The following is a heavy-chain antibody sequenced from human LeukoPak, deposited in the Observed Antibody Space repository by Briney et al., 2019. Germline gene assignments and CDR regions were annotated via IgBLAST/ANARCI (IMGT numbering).Heavy chain of an antibody. Sequence: PGRSLRLSCAASGFTFSSYGMHWVRQAPGKGLEWVAVIRFDGSHLYYADSVKGRFTISRDNSKNTLFLQMDSLRAEDTAVYYCARWDIAAADIDYWGQGTLVTVSA. J-gene: IGHJ4*02. CDR3: ARWDIAAADIDY. CDR1: GFTFSSYG. D-gene: IGHD6-13*01. CDR2: IRFDGSHL. V-gene: IGHV3-33*01.